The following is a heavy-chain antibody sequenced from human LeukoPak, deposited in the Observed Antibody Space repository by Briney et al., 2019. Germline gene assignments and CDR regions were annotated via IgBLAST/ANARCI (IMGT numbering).Heavy chain of an antibody. CDR2: ISAYNGNI. J-gene: IGHJ4*02. D-gene: IGHD6-6*01. CDR3: ARDKSSSPLPLGY. CDR1: GYTFTGYY. V-gene: IGHV1-18*04. Sequence: ASVKVSCKASGYTFTGYYMHWVRQAPGQGLEWMGWISAYNGNINYAQKLQGRVTMTTDTSTSTAYMELRSLRSDDTAVYYCARDKSSSPLPLGYWGQGTLVTVSS.